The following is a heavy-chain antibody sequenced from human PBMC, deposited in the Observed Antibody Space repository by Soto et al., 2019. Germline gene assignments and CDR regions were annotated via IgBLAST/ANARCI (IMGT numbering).Heavy chain of an antibody. CDR2: ISAYNGNT. D-gene: IGHD4-17*01. CDR3: ARDSNDYGDPSHAFDI. CDR1: GYTFTSYG. V-gene: IGHV1-18*04. Sequence: ASVKVSCKASGYTFTSYGISWVRQAPGQGLEWMGWISAYNGNTNYAQKLQGRVTMTTDTSTSTAYMEPRSLRSDDTAVYYCARDSNDYGDPSHAFDIWGQGTMVTV. J-gene: IGHJ3*02.